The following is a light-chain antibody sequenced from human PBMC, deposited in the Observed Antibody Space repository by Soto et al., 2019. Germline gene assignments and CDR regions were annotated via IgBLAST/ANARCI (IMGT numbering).Light chain of an antibody. J-gene: IGKJ4*01. CDR2: EAS. Sequence: DMPMTQSPSTLSSSVGDRVTITCRASQSISNWLAWYQQKPGKAPKLLIYEASNLESGVPSRFSGSGSGTEFTLTISSLQPDDFATYYCQQYISYSLLTFGGGTKVDIK. CDR3: QQYISYSLLT. V-gene: IGKV1-5*03. CDR1: QSISNW.